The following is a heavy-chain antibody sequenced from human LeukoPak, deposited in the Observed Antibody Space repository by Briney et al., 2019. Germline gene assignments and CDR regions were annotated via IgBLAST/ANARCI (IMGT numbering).Heavy chain of an antibody. CDR1: GGTFSSYA. CDR2: IIPIFGTA. V-gene: IGHV1-69*05. Sequence: GASVKVTCKASGGTFSSYAISWVRQAPGQGLEWMGGIIPIFGTANYAQKFQGRVTMTRDTSTSTVYMELSSLRTEDTAVFYCARAYTYGLNYWGQGTLVTVSS. J-gene: IGHJ4*02. CDR3: ARAYTYGLNY. D-gene: IGHD5-18*01.